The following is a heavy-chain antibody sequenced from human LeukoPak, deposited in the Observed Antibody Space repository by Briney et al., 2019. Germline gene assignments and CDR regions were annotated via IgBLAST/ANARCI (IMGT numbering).Heavy chain of an antibody. J-gene: IGHJ4*02. D-gene: IGHD1-26*01. V-gene: IGHV4-4*07. Sequence: PSETLSLTCTVSGGSFSSYYWSWIRQPAGQGLEWIGRIYASGSTNYNPSLKSRVTMSVDTSKKQFSLQLNSVTAADTAVYYCARDGSGGYYNWGQGTLVTVSS. CDR1: GGSFSSYY. CDR3: ARDGSGGYYN. CDR2: IYASGST.